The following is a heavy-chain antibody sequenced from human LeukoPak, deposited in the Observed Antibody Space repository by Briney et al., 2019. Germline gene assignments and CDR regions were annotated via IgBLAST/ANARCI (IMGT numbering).Heavy chain of an antibody. Sequence: GGSLRLSCAASGFTFSSYAMHWVRQAPGKGLEWVAVISYDGSNKYYADSVKGRFTISRDNSKNTLYLQMNSLRAEDTAVYYCARVFFRSGWPERYMDVWGKGTTVTVSS. V-gene: IGHV3-30-3*01. CDR1: GFTFSSYA. J-gene: IGHJ6*03. CDR3: ARVFFRSGWPERYMDV. D-gene: IGHD6-19*01. CDR2: ISYDGSNK.